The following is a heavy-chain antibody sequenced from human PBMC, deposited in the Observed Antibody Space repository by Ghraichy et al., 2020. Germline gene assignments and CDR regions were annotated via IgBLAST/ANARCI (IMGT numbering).Heavy chain of an antibody. CDR2: INHSGIT. CDR1: GGSFSGYY. D-gene: IGHD2-21*02. V-gene: IGHV4-34*01. Sequence: SQTLSLTCAVYGGSFSGYYWSWIRQPPGKGLEWIGEINHSGITNFNPSLKSRVTLSIDTSKNQFSLRLTSVTAADTAVYYCAGYECGGDCYFAAFDIWGQGTMVIVSS. CDR3: AGYECGGDCYFAAFDI. J-gene: IGHJ3*02.